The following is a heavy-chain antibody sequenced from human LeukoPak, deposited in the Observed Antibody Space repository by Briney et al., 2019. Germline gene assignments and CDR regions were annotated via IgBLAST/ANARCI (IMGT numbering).Heavy chain of an antibody. V-gene: IGHV3-21*01. CDR1: GFILDTFC. CDR2: ISSSGSYI. CDR3: AREARSAFDY. D-gene: IGHD6-6*01. Sequence: GGSLRLSCAASGFILDTFCMNWVRQAPGKGLEWVSSISSSGSYIYYADSVKGRFTISRDTAKKSLYLQMDSLRAEDTVVYYCAREARSAFDYWGQGALVTVSS. J-gene: IGHJ4*02.